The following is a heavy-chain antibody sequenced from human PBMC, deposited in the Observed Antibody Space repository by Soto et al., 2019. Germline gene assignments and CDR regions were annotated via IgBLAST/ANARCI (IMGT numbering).Heavy chain of an antibody. CDR3: ARDLRYGDFESYGMDV. Sequence: SETLSLTCIVSGCSISSRGYHWSWIRQPPGKGLEWIGYIYYSGSTYYNPSLNSRVTISVDTSKNQFSLKLSSVTAADTAVYYCARDLRYGDFESYGMDVWGQGTTVT. CDR2: IYYSGST. J-gene: IGHJ6*02. V-gene: IGHV4-31*03. D-gene: IGHD4-17*01. CDR1: GCSISSRGYH.